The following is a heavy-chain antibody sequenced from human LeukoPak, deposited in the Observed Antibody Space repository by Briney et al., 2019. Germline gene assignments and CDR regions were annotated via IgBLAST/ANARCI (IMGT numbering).Heavy chain of an antibody. CDR2: ISYDGSNK. D-gene: IGHD3-22*01. CDR1: GFTFSSYG. CDR3: ARARRQDYYDSSGYYPTWFDP. V-gene: IGHV3-30*03. J-gene: IGHJ5*02. Sequence: QAGGSLRLSCAASGFTFSSYGMHWVRQAPGKGLEWVAVISYDGSNKYYADSVKGRSTISRDNSKNTLYLQMNSLRAEDTAVYYCARARRQDYYDSSGYYPTWFDPWGQGTLVTVSS.